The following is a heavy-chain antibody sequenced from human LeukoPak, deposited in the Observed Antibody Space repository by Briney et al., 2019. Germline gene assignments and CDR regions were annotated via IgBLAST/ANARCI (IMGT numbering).Heavy chain of an antibody. CDR2: IRYDGSNK. V-gene: IGHV3-30*02. CDR1: GFTFSSYG. D-gene: IGHD3-10*01. CDR3: ARDKGDASNRDITMVRGDFRGGYLDY. Sequence: GGSLRLSRAAAGFTFSSYGMHWVRQAPGKGLEWVAFIRYDGSNKYYADSVKGRFAISRDNSKNTLYLQMNSLRAEDTAVYYRARDKGDASNRDITMVRGDFRGGYLDYWGQGTLVTVSS. J-gene: IGHJ4*02.